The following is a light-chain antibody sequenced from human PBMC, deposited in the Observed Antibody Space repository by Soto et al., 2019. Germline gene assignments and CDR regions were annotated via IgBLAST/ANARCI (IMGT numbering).Light chain of an antibody. CDR2: RNN. CDR1: TSNIGSNY. J-gene: IGLJ1*01. Sequence: QSFLTQPPSSSVTPGQGVTISCSGSTSNIGSNYVYWYQQLPGTAPKLLIYRNNQRPSGVPDRFSGSKSGTSASLAISGLRSDDEADYFCATWDDSLNGFYVYGTGTKVTVL. CDR3: ATWDDSLNGFYV. V-gene: IGLV1-47*01.